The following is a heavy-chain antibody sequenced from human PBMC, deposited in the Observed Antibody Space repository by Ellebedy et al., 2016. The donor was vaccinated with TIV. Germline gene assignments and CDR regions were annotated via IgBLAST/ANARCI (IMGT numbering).Heavy chain of an antibody. V-gene: IGHV3-13*01. CDR3: ARATEGLGY. D-gene: IGHD1-14*01. CDR1: GFTFSSYD. Sequence: GESLKIPCAASGFTFSSYDMHWVRQVTGKGLEWVSAIGTAGDTYYPGSVKGRFTISRENAKNSLYLQMNSLRAGDTAVYYCARATEGLGYWGQGTLVTVSS. CDR2: IGTAGDT. J-gene: IGHJ4*02.